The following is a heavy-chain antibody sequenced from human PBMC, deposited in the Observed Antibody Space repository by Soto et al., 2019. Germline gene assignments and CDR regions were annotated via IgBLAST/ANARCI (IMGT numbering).Heavy chain of an antibody. CDR1: GCSISSGGYY. CDR3: ARVAGGYCSGGSCYSGGWFDP. Sequence: SETLSLTCTVSGCSISSGGYYWSWIRQHPGKGLEWIGYIYYSGSTYYNPSLKSRVTISVDTSKNQFSLKLSSVTAADTAVYYCARVAGGYCSGGSCYSGGWFDPWGQGTLVTVSS. J-gene: IGHJ5*02. CDR2: IYYSGST. V-gene: IGHV4-31*03. D-gene: IGHD2-15*01.